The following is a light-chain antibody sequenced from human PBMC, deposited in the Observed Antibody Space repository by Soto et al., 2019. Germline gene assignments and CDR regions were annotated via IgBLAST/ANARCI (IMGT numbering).Light chain of an antibody. J-gene: IGKJ1*01. CDR1: QSVSSD. CDR2: GAS. CDR3: QQYNTWPRT. V-gene: IGKV3-15*01. Sequence: LTLSPATLSLSPGGRATLSCRASQSVSSDLAWYHQKPGQAPRLLIYGASTRATGIPARFSGSGSGTEFTLTINSLQSEDFAVYYCQQYNTWPRTFGQGTKVAIK.